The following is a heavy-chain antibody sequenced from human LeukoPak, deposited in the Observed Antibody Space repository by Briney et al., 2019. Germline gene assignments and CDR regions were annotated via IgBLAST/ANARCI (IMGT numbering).Heavy chain of an antibody. CDR3: ARVRYCSSTSCYWHFDY. CDR1: GFTFDDYG. Sequence: GGSLRLSCAASGFTFDDYGMSWVRQAPGKGLERVSGINWNGGSTGYADSVKGRFTISRDNAKNSLYLQMNSLRAEDTALYYCARVRYCSSTSCYWHFDYWGQGTLVTVSS. J-gene: IGHJ4*02. V-gene: IGHV3-20*04. D-gene: IGHD2-2*01. CDR2: INWNGGST.